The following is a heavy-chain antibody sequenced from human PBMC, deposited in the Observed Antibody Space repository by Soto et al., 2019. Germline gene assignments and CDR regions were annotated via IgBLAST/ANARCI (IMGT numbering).Heavy chain of an antibody. Sequence: QVQLQESGPGLVKPSQTLSLTCTVSGGSISSGGYYWSWIRQHPGKGLEWIGYIYYSGSTYYNPSLKSRVTISEDTSKTQFFLKLSSVTAAYTAVYYCARALRVHCYFDLWGRGTLFTVSS. CDR1: GGSISSGGYY. CDR3: ARALRVHCYFDL. D-gene: IGHD1-1*01. J-gene: IGHJ2*01. CDR2: IYYSGST. V-gene: IGHV4-31*03.